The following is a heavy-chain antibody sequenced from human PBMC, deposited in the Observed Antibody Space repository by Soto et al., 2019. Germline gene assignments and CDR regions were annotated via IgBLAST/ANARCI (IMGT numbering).Heavy chain of an antibody. J-gene: IGHJ4*02. Sequence: SGPTLVNPTQTLTLTCTFSGFSLGTNGVGVGWIRQPPGKALEWLALLYWDGDKRYSPSLESRLTITRDTSKNQVVLTMTNMDPVDTATYYCARNFYDTGNHYARIDYWGPGTLVTVSS. CDR1: GFSLGTNGVG. CDR3: ARNFYDTGNHYARIDY. CDR2: LYWDGDK. V-gene: IGHV2-5*02. D-gene: IGHD3-22*01.